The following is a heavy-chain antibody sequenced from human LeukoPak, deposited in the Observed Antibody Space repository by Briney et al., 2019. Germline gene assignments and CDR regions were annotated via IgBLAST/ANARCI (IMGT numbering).Heavy chain of an antibody. Sequence: PGGSLRLSCAASGFTFSSFAMNWVRQAPGKGLEWVAYISGTSGSIYYADSVKGRISIARDNAKNSLYLQMSSLRAEDTAVYYCARDEPGGRATTNDYWGQGTLVTVSS. CDR2: ISGTSGSI. CDR3: ARDEPGGRATTNDY. J-gene: IGHJ4*02. CDR1: GFTFSSFA. D-gene: IGHD1-26*01. V-gene: IGHV3-48*01.